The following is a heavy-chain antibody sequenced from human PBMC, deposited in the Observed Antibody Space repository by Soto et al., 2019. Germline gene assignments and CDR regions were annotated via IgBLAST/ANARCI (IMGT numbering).Heavy chain of an antibody. CDR3: ASSMTTNPDTAMVWFDP. Sequence: GASVKVSCKASGGTFSSYAISWVRQAPGQGLEWMGGIIPIFGTSNYAQKFQGRVTITADKSTSTAYMELSSLRSEDTAVYYCASSMTTNPDTAMVWFDPWGQGTLVTVSS. D-gene: IGHD5-18*01. V-gene: IGHV1-69*06. J-gene: IGHJ5*02. CDR1: GGTFSSYA. CDR2: IIPIFGTS.